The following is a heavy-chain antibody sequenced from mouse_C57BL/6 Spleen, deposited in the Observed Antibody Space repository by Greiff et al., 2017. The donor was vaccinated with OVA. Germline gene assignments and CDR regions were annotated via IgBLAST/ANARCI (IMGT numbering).Heavy chain of an antibody. CDR2: IWSGGST. J-gene: IGHJ4*01. CDR3: AINPQTTQARYYAMDY. V-gene: IGHV2-2*02. Sequence: QVQLQQSGPGLVQPSQSLSITCTVSGFSLTSYGVHWVRQSPGKGLEWLGVIWSGGSTDYNAAFISRLCLSKDNSKSQVFFKMNSLQANDTAIYYGAINPQTTQARYYAMDYWGQGTSVTVSS. CDR1: GFSLTSYG. D-gene: IGHD3-2*02.